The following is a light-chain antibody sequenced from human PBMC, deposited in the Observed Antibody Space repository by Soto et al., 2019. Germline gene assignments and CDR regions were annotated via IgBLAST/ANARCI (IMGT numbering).Light chain of an antibody. CDR3: SSYAGSNNPYV. J-gene: IGLJ1*01. CDR2: EVS. Sequence: QSVLTQPPSASGSPGQSVTISCTGTSSDVGSYNYVSWYQQHPGKAPKLMIYEVSKRPSGVPDRFSGSKSGNTASLTVSGLQADDEADYYCSSYAGSNNPYVLGTGTKVTVL. V-gene: IGLV2-8*01. CDR1: SSDVGSYNY.